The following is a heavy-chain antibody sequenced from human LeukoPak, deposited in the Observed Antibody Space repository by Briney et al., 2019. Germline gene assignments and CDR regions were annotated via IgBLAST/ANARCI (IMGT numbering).Heavy chain of an antibody. CDR3: ARGVTYCSSTSCYYFDY. CDR2: IYSGGST. V-gene: IGHV3-53*01. Sequence: GGSLRLSCAASGFTVSSNYMSWVRQAPGKGLEWVSVIYSGGSTYYADSVKGRFTISRDNSKNTLYLQMNSLRAEDTAVYYCARGVTYCSSTSCYYFDYWGQGTLVTVSS. CDR1: GFTVSSNY. D-gene: IGHD2-2*01. J-gene: IGHJ4*02.